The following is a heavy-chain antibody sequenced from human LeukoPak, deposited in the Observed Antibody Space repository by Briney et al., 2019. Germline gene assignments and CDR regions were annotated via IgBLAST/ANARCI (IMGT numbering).Heavy chain of an antibody. D-gene: IGHD3-10*01. CDR1: GYTCTSYA. J-gene: IGHJ4*02. CDR2: INAGNGNT. Sequence: ASVKVSCKASGYTCTSYAMHWVRQAPGQRLEWMGWINAGNGNTKYSQKFQGRVAITRDTSASTAYMELSSLRSEDTAVYYCASALVRGVIIGILGYWGQGTLVTVSS. CDR3: ASALVRGVIIGILGY. V-gene: IGHV1-3*01.